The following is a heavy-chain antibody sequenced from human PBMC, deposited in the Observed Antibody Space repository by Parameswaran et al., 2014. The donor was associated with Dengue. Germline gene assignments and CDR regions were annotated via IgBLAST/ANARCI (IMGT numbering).Heavy chain of an antibody. D-gene: IGHD3-16*02. CDR3: ARSPGLGELSFLGHYYYYGMDV. CDR2: IKQDGSEK. V-gene: IGHV3-7*01. Sequence: WIRQPPGKGLEWVANIKQDGSEKYYVDSVKGRFTISRDNAKNSLYLQMNSLRAEDTAVYYCARSPGLGELSFLGHYYYYGMDVWGQGTTVTVSS. J-gene: IGHJ6*02.